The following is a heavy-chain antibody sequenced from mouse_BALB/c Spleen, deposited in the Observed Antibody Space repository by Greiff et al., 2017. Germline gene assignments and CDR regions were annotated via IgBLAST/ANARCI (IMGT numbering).Heavy chain of an antibody. J-gene: IGHJ2*01. CDR2: IDPANGNT. CDR3: VPYDYHYFDC. CDR1: GFNIKDTY. Sequence: VQLQQSGAELVKPGASVKLSCTASGFNIKDTYMHWVKQRPEQGLEWIGRIDPANGNTKYDPKFQGKATITADTSSNTAYLQLSSLTSEDTAVYYCVPYDYHYFDCWGQGTTLTVSS. D-gene: IGHD2-4*01. V-gene: IGHV14-3*02.